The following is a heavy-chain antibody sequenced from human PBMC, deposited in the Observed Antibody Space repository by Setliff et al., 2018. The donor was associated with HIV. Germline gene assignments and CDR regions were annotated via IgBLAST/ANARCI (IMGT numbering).Heavy chain of an antibody. D-gene: IGHD4-4*01. CDR1: GFSFRSYA. CDR3: ATTQTVITVYGPFDS. V-gene: IGHV3-23*01. CDR2: ISGSGDIT. Sequence: GGSLRLSCAASGFSFRSYAVSWVRQAPGKGLEWVSVISGSGDITYYRESVKGRFTVSRDNSNNTVYLQMNSLRAEDTAMYYCATTQTVITVYGPFDSWGQGTPVTV. J-gene: IGHJ4*02.